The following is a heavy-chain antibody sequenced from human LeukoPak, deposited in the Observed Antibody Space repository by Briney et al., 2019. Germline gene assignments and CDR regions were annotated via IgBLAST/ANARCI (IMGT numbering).Heavy chain of an antibody. CDR3: ARDLGGVYYYGMDV. D-gene: IGHD2-15*01. CDR1: GYTFTSYG. CDR2: ISAYNGNT. V-gene: IGHV1-18*01. J-gene: IGHJ6*02. Sequence: GASVEVSCKASGYTFTSYGISWVRQAPGQGLEWMGWISAYNGNTNYAQKPQGRVTMTTDTSTSTAYMELRSLRSDDTAVYYCARDLGGVYYYGMDVWGQGTTVTVSS.